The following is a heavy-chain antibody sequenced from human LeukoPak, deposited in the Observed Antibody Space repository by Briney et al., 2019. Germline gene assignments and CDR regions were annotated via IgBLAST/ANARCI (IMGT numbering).Heavy chain of an antibody. Sequence: ASVKVSCKASGYTFTSYGISWVRQATGQGLESMGWISAYNGNTNYAQKLQGRVTMTTDTSTTTAYMELRSLRSDDTAMYYCARSTYGGIPFDIWGQGTMVTVSS. V-gene: IGHV1-18*04. CDR2: ISAYNGNT. CDR3: ARSTYGGIPFDI. CDR1: GYTFTSYG. J-gene: IGHJ3*02. D-gene: IGHD3-10*01.